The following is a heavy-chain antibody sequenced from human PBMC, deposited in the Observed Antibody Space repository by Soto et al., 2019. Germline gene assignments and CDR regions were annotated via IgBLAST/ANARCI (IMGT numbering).Heavy chain of an antibody. J-gene: IGHJ6*02. Sequence: EASVKVSCKASGYTFTSYGISWVRQAPGQGLEWMGWISAYNGNTNYAQKLQGRVTMTTDTSTSTAYMELRSLRSDDTAVYYCARRGSSLLLGGYYYYYYGMDVWGQGTTVTVSS. D-gene: IGHD3-16*01. CDR2: ISAYNGNT. CDR1: GYTFTSYG. CDR3: ARRGSSLLLGGYYYYYYGMDV. V-gene: IGHV1-18*01.